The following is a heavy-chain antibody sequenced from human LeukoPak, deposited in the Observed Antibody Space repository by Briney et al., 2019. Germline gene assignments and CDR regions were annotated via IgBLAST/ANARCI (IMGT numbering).Heavy chain of an antibody. CDR2: ISTSGGLSSV. CDR3: ARGGRGSAAVVAPRSFDI. V-gene: IGHV3-21*04. CDR1: GFIFSSFS. Sequence: GGSLRLSCAASGFIFSSFSVNWVRQAPGKGLEWVSSISTSGGLSSVYYADSVKGRFTISRDISKNTLYLQMNSLRAEDSALYYCARGGRGSAAVVAPRSFDIWGQGTMVTVSS. D-gene: IGHD3-22*01. J-gene: IGHJ3*02.